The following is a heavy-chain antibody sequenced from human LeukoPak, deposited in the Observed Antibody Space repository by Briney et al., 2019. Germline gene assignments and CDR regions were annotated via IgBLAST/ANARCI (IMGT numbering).Heavy chain of an antibody. V-gene: IGHV3-74*03. CDR2: INLDGSTA. CDR1: GFTFSSYW. CDR3: ARDWTPDY. Sequence: PGGSLRLSCAASGFTFSSYWVLWVRQAPGKGLVWVSRINLDGSTAEYADSVKGRFTISRDNAKNTLYLQMNSLRVEDTAVYYCARDWTPDYWGQGTLLTVSS. J-gene: IGHJ4*02. D-gene: IGHD3/OR15-3a*01.